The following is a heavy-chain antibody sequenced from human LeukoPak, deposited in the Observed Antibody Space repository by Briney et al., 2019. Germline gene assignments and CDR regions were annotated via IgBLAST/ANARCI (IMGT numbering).Heavy chain of an antibody. V-gene: IGHV1-69*13. CDR3: AREYCGGDCYSGYYFDY. Sequence: SVKVSCKASGGTFSSYAISWVRQAPGQGLEWMGGIIPTFGTANYAQKFQGRVTITADESTSTAYMELSSLRSEDTAVYYCAREYCGGDCYSGYYFDYWGQGTLVTVSS. CDR1: GGTFSSYA. CDR2: IIPTFGTA. J-gene: IGHJ4*02. D-gene: IGHD2-21*02.